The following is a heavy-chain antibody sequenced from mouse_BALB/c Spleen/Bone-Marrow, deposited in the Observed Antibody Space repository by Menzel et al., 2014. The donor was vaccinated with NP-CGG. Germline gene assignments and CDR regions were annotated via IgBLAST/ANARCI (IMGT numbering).Heavy chain of an antibody. Sequence: EVKLVESGGGLVQPGGSLKLSCAASGFDFSRYWMSWVRQAPGKGLEWIGEINPDSNTINYTPSLKDKFIISRDNAKNTLYLQMSKVRSKDTALYYCARLGYYGSFAYWGQGTLVTVSA. CDR2: INPDSNTI. CDR3: ARLGYYGSFAY. J-gene: IGHJ3*01. D-gene: IGHD1-2*01. V-gene: IGHV4-1*02. CDR1: GFDFSRYW.